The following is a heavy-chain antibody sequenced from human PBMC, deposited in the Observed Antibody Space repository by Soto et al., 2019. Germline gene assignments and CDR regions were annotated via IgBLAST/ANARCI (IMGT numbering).Heavy chain of an antibody. D-gene: IGHD6-13*01. V-gene: IGHV4-59*01. Sequence: SXTRSLTWTFAVGSIGSYYCSWIRQPPGKGLEWIGYIYYSGSTNYNPSLKSRVTISVDTSKNQFSLKLSSVTAADTAVYYCARGNSSSWYRGGFDYWGQGTLVTVSS. CDR2: IYYSGST. CDR3: ARGNSSSWYRGGFDY. CDR1: VGSIGSYY. J-gene: IGHJ4*02.